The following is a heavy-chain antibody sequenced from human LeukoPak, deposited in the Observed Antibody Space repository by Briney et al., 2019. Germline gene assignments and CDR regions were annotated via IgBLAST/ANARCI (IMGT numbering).Heavy chain of an antibody. CDR1: GLTFSSCA. D-gene: IGHD6-19*01. CDR3: AKDLGHAIAVAPRGY. CDR2: ISDSGGTT. Sequence: GGSLRLSCAASGLTFSSCAMSWVRQAPGKGLEWVSGISDSGGTTSYTDSVKGRFTISRDNSKSTLYLQMNSLRAEDTAVYYCAKDLGHAIAVAPRGYWGQGTLVTVSS. V-gene: IGHV3-23*01. J-gene: IGHJ4*02.